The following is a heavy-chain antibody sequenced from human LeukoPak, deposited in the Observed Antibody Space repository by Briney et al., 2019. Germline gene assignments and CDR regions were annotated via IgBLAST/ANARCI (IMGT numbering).Heavy chain of an antibody. CDR3: ARQDGDGYKSPRYYFDY. CDR2: INPGDSDT. Sequence: GESLTISCKGSGYRFTIYSIGWVRQNPGKGLEWMGTINPGDSDTRYSPSFQGQVSISADKSISTAYQQWSSLKASDTAMYYCARQDGDGYKSPRYYFDYWGQGPLVPVSS. D-gene: IGHD5-24*01. V-gene: IGHV5-51*01. J-gene: IGHJ4*02. CDR1: GYRFTIYS.